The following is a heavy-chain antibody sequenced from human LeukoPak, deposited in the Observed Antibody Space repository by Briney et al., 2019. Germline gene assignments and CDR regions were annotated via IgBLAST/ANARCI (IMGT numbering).Heavy chain of an antibody. D-gene: IGHD4-17*01. CDR1: GGSFSGYY. J-gene: IGHJ4*02. CDR2: INHSGST. CDR3: ARHRAYGDYPDY. V-gene: IGHV4-34*01. Sequence: SETLSLTCAVYGGSFSGYYWSWIRQPPGKGLEWIGEINHSGSTNYNPSLKSRVTISVDTSKNQFSLKLSSVTAADTAVYYCARHRAYGDYPDYWGQGTLVTVSS.